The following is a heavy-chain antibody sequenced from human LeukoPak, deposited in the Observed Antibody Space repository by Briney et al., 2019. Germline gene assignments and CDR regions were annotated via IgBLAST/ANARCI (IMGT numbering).Heavy chain of an antibody. Sequence: GGSLRLSCTASGFSFSAYAMMWVRQAPGKGPEWVSTISGSGGSTHYADSVRGRFTISRDNSKNTVYLQMSSLRAEDTAMYYCAKGGSGSYLYYFDYWGQGTLVTVSP. CDR1: GFSFSAYA. CDR2: ISGSGGST. D-gene: IGHD3-10*01. CDR3: AKGGSGSYLYYFDY. V-gene: IGHV3-23*01. J-gene: IGHJ4*02.